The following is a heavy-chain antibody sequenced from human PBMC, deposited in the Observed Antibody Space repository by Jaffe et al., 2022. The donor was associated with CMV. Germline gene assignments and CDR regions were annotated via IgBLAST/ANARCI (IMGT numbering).Heavy chain of an antibody. CDR1: GGSISSYY. CDR2: IYTSGST. J-gene: IGHJ6*02. Sequence: QVQLQESGPGLVKPSETLSLTCTVSGGSISSYYWSWIRQPAGKGLEWIGRIYTSGSTNYNPSLKSRVTMSVDTSKNQFSLKLSSVTAADTAVYYCARGLVVGATLLYYGMDVWGQGTTVTVSS. D-gene: IGHD1-26*01. V-gene: IGHV4-4*07. CDR3: ARGLVVGATLLYYGMDV.